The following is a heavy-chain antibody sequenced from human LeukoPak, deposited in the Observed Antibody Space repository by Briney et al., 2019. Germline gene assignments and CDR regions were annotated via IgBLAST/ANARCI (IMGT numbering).Heavy chain of an antibody. D-gene: IGHD3-10*01. Sequence: ASVKVSCKASGYTFTGYYMHWVRQAPGQGLEWMGWINPNSGGTNYAQKFQGWVTMTRDTSISTAYMELSRLRSDDTAVYYCARDLQAMVRGVMYAFDIWGQGTMVTVSS. CDR2: INPNSGGT. CDR1: GYTFTGYY. CDR3: ARDLQAMVRGVMYAFDI. V-gene: IGHV1-2*04. J-gene: IGHJ3*02.